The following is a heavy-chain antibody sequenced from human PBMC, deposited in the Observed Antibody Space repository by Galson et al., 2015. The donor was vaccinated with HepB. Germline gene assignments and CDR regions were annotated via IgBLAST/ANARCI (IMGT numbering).Heavy chain of an antibody. V-gene: IGHV1-46*04. J-gene: IGHJ6*02. Sequence: SVKVSCKASGYTFTSYYMHWVRQAPGQGLEWMGIINPSGGSTSYAQKLQGRVTMTRDTSTSTVYMELSSLRSEDTAVYYCARGYSGYDETPYYYYGMDVWGQGTTVTVSS. D-gene: IGHD5-12*01. CDR2: INPSGGST. CDR1: GYTFTSYY. CDR3: ARGYSGYDETPYYYYGMDV.